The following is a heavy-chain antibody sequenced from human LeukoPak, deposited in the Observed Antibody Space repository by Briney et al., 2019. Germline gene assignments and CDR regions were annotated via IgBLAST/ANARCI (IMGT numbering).Heavy chain of an antibody. J-gene: IGHJ4*02. Sequence: PGGSLRLSCAASGLTLSSYWMSWVRQAPGKGLEWVAVISYDGSNKYYADSVKGRFTISRDNSKNTLYLQMNSLRAEDTAVYYCARGFLISYFDYWGQGTLVTVSS. V-gene: IGHV3-30-3*01. CDR1: GLTLSSYW. CDR2: ISYDGSNK. CDR3: ARGFLISYFDY. D-gene: IGHD3-10*01.